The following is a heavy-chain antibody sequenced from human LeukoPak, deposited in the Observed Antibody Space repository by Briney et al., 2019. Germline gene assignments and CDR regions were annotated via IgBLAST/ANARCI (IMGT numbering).Heavy chain of an antibody. J-gene: IGHJ4*02. CDR1: GFTFSNFW. D-gene: IGHD6-13*01. CDR3: ARDLAPAGLDY. V-gene: IGHV3-7*01. Sequence: GGSLRLSCTASGFTFSNFWMGWVRQAPGKGLEWVANVKQDETEKFYLGSVKGRFTISRDNAKNSLYLQMNSLRAEDTAVYHCARDLAPAGLDYWGQGTLVTVSS. CDR2: VKQDETEK.